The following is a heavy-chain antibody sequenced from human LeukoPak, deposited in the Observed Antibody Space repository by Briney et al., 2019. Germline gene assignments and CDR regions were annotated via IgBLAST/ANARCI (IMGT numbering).Heavy chain of an antibody. V-gene: IGHV4-30-4*08. D-gene: IGHD1-26*01. CDR2: IYYSAST. Sequence: SETLSLTCTVSGASISSSDYYCSWIRQPPGKWLAWIGYIYYSASTYYNPSLKSRVTIAVDTSKNQFSLKLSSVTAADTAVYYCARGVDIAGGYFDYWGQGTLVTVSS. J-gene: IGHJ4*02. CDR3: ARGVDIAGGYFDY. CDR1: GASISSSDYY.